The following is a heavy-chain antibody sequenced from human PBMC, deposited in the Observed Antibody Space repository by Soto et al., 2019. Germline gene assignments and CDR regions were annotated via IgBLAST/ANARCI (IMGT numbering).Heavy chain of an antibody. D-gene: IGHD2-15*01. J-gene: IGHJ5*02. CDR1: GGSFSGYY. V-gene: IGHV4-34*01. CDR2: INHSGST. Sequence: SETLSLTCAVYGGSFSGYYWSWIRQPPGKGLEWIGEINHSGSTNYNPSLKSRVTISVDTSKNQFSLKLSSVTAADTAVYYCARISTYSFLVVAATNKNWFDPWGQGTLVTVSS. CDR3: ARISTYSFLVVAATNKNWFDP.